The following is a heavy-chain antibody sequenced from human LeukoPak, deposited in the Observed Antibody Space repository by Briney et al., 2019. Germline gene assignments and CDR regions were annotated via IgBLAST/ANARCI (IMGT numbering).Heavy chain of an antibody. CDR1: GLTFSDYS. Sequence: GGSLRLSCAVSGLTFSDYSMTWIRQAPGKGLDWVSYISSGSDYTNYADSVKGRFTISRDNAKNSLYLQVHSLRAEDTAVYYCARGSGGFDYWGQGTLVTVSS. CDR2: ISSGSDYT. V-gene: IGHV3-11*03. D-gene: IGHD1-26*01. CDR3: ARGSGGFDY. J-gene: IGHJ4*02.